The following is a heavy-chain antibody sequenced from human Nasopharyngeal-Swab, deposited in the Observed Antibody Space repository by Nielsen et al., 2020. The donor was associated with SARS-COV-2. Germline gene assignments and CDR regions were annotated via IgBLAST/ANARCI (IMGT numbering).Heavy chain of an antibody. CDR3: ARDPTYYDYVWGSYRYCYFDY. D-gene: IGHD3-16*02. CDR1: GFTFDDYA. V-gene: IGHV3-9*01. J-gene: IGHJ4*02. CDR2: ISWNSGSI. Sequence: SLKISCAASGFTFDDYAMHWVRQAPGTGLEWVSGISWNSGSIGYADSVKGRFTISRDNAKNSLYLQMDSLRAEDTAVYYCARDPTYYDYVWGSYRYCYFDYWGQGTLVTVSS.